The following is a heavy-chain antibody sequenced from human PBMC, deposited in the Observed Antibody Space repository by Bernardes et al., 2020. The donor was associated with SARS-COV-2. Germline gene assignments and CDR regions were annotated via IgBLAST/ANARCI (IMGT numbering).Heavy chain of an antibody. CDR1: GYSISSVYY. D-gene: IGHD1-1*01. Sequence: SEPLYLTCAVSGYSISSVYYWGCIRQPPGKGLEWIGSIYHSGSTYYNPSLKSRVTISVDTSKNQFSLKLSSVTAADTAVYYCASLNQLRSYWGQGTLVTVSS. V-gene: IGHV4-38-2*01. CDR2: IYHSGST. J-gene: IGHJ4*02. CDR3: ASLNQLRSY.